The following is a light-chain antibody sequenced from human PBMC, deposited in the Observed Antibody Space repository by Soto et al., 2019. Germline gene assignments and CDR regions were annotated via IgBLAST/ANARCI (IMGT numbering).Light chain of an antibody. V-gene: IGKV3-15*01. CDR3: QQNNNWPPWT. CDR2: GAS. CDR1: QRVSSN. Sequence: EIVMTQSPATLSVSQGERATLSCRASQRVSSNLAWYQQKPGQAPRLLIYGASTRATGIPARFSDSGSETDYTVNISTPQSEDFAVYYCQQNNNWPPWTFGKGTKVEIK. J-gene: IGKJ1*01.